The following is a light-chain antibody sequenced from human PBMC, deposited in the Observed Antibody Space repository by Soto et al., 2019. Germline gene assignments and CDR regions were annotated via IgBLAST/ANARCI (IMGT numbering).Light chain of an antibody. CDR1: QSVSSRR. CDR2: RAS. CDR3: QQYSSLPRT. Sequence: ILLTQSPCTLSLSPGERATLSCRASQSVSSRRLAWYKQKPGQALRLLIYRASSRATGIPDRFSGSGSGTDFTLTISRLEPEDFEVYYCQQYSSLPRTFGQGTKVDIK. J-gene: IGKJ1*01. V-gene: IGKV3-20*01.